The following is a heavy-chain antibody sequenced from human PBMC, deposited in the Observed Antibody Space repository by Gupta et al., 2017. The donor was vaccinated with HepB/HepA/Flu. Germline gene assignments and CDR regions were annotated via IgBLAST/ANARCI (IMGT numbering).Heavy chain of an antibody. CDR3: AHRLVGQGSWDTGVLDY. CDR2: IYWDDDK. V-gene: IGHV2-5*02. Sequence: QITLRESGPTRVKPTQTLTLPFPFSGFSLSTSGGGVGWIRQYPGKALEWLAVIYWDDDKRYNPSLKTRLTITKDTSKNQVVLTLINMDLLDTATYYGAHRLVGQGSWDTGVLDYWGQGTLVTVSS. D-gene: IGHD2-8*02. CDR1: GFSLSTSGGG. J-gene: IGHJ4*02.